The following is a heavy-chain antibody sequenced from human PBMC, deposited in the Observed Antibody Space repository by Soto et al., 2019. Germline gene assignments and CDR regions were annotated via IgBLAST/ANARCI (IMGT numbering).Heavy chain of an antibody. Sequence: SSETLSLTCTVSGGSISYYYWSWIRQSAGKGLEWIGRIYPSGSTNYNPSLKGRVTMSVDTSNNQFSLNLGSVTAADTAVYYCASDRTAAGPSKWFDPWGQGTMVTVPS. D-gene: IGHD6-13*01. J-gene: IGHJ5*02. CDR3: ASDRTAAGPSKWFDP. V-gene: IGHV4-4*07. CDR1: GGSISYYY. CDR2: IYPSGST.